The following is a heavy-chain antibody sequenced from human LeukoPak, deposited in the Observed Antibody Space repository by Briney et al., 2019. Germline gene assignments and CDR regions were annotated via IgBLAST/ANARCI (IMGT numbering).Heavy chain of an antibody. CDR1: GGTFSSYA. V-gene: IGHV1-69*06. D-gene: IGHD5-12*01. CDR3: ARCQRGYSGYDY. CDR2: IIPIFGTA. J-gene: IGHJ4*02. Sequence: SVKVSCKASGGTFSSYAISWVRQAPGQGLEWMGGIIPIFGTANYAQKFQGRVTITADKSTSTAYMELSSLRSEDTAVYYCARCQRGYSGYDYWGQGTLVTVSS.